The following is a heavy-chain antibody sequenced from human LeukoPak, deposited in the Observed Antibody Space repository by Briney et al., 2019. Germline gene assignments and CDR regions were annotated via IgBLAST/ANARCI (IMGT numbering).Heavy chain of an antibody. J-gene: IGHJ3*02. D-gene: IGHD2-15*01. CDR3: ARFHSWVAFDI. V-gene: IGHV3-21*01. Sequence: PGGSLRLSCAASGFTFDDYGMSWVRQVPGKGLEWVSSISSSSSYIYYADSVKGRFTISRDNAKNSLYLQMNSLRAEDTAVYYCARFHSWVAFDIWGQGTMVTVSS. CDR1: GFTFDDYG. CDR2: ISSSSSYI.